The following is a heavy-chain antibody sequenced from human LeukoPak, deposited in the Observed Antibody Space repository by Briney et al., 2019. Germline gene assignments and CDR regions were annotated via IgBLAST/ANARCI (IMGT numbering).Heavy chain of an antibody. J-gene: IGHJ5*01. CDR1: GFALKSYS. D-gene: IGHD2-8*02. CDR2: ISSTSAYI. V-gene: IGHV3-21*01. Sequence: GGSLRLSCAGSGFALKSYSLTWVRQAPGKGLEWVSSISSTSAYIHYADSVKGRFTISRDNVDNVVYLEMNSLGAEDMATYYCARVAVSGPTGWFDSWGQGTLVIVSS. CDR3: ARVAVSGPTGWFDS.